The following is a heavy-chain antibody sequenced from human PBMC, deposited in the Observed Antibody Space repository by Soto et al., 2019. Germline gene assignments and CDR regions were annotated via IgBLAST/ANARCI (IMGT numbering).Heavy chain of an antibody. J-gene: IGHJ4*02. CDR1: GYTFTSYA. D-gene: IGHD1-26*01. Sequence: ASVKVSCKASGYTFTSYAMHWVRQAPGQRLEWMGWINAGNGNTKYSQKFQGGVTITRDTSASTAYMELSSLRSEDTAVYYCARDLIEVGFDYWGQGTLVTVSS. CDR2: INAGNGNT. CDR3: ARDLIEVGFDY. V-gene: IGHV1-3*01.